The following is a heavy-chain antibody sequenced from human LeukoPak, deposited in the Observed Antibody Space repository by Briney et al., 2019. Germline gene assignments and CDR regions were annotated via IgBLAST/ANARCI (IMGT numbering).Heavy chain of an antibody. J-gene: IGHJ4*02. D-gene: IGHD3-22*01. CDR1: GFTFSSYG. Sequence: GGSLRLSCAASGFTFSSYGMHWVRQAPGKGLEWVAVISYAGSNKYYADSVKGRFTISRDNSKNTLSLQMNSLRAEDTAVYYCARDVPYYYDSSGYYSPFDCWGQGTLVTVSS. CDR2: ISYAGSNK. CDR3: ARDVPYYYDSSGYYSPFDC. V-gene: IGHV3-30*03.